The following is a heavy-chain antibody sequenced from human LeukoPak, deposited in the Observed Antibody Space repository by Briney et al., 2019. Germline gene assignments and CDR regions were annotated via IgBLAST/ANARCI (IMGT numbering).Heavy chain of an antibody. Sequence: GASVKVSCKPSGYTFTSYAISWLRQAPGQGLEWMGWISTYSGNTNYAQKLQGRITMTIETSTSTAYMELRSLRSDDTAVYYCARGGSRVVTYGNFDYWGQGTLVTVS. V-gene: IGHV1-18*01. D-gene: IGHD2-21*02. CDR2: ISTYSGNT. CDR1: GYTFTSYA. J-gene: IGHJ4*02. CDR3: ARGGSRVVTYGNFDY.